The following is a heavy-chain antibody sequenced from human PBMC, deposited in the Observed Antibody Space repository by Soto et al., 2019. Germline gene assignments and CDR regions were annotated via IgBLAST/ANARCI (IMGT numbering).Heavy chain of an antibody. D-gene: IGHD2-15*01. J-gene: IGHJ5*02. CDR3: ARVAVAARPRWYNWFDP. V-gene: IGHV1-8*01. CDR2: MNPNSGET. Sequence: QEQLVQSXAXXKKPGASVKVSCKTSGYTFTDYDINWVRQATGQGLEWIGWMNPNSGETGYAQKFQGRVTRTRSASLTTAYLELSSLRSEDTAVYYCARVAVAARPRWYNWFDPWGQGTLVTVSS. CDR1: GYTFTDYD.